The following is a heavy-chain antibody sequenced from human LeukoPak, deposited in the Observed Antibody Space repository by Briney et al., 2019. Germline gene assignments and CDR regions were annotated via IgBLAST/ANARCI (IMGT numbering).Heavy chain of an antibody. CDR2: IYTSGST. Sequence: SETLSLTCTVSGVSISSSSYYWGWIRQPPGKGLEWIGRIYTSGSTNYNPSLKSRVTMSVDTSKNQFSLKLSSVTAADTAVYYCAREGAAAGQYYYYYMDVWGKGTTVTVSS. V-gene: IGHV4-39*07. CDR3: AREGAAAGQYYYYYMDV. J-gene: IGHJ6*03. CDR1: GVSISSSSYY. D-gene: IGHD6-13*01.